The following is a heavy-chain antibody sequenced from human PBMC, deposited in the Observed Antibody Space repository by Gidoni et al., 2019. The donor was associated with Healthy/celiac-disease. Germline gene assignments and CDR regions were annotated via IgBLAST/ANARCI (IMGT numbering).Heavy chain of an antibody. V-gene: IGHV3-48*03. J-gene: IGHJ3*02. CDR3: AREVRYPGPDAFDI. CDR1: GFTFSSYE. D-gene: IGHD3-9*01. CDR2: ISSSGSTI. Sequence: EVQLVESGGGLVQPGGSLRLSCAASGFTFSSYEMNWVRQAPGKGLEWVSYISSSGSTIYYADSVKGRFTISRDNAKNSLYLQMNSLRAEDTAVYYCAREVRYPGPDAFDIWGQGTMVTVSS.